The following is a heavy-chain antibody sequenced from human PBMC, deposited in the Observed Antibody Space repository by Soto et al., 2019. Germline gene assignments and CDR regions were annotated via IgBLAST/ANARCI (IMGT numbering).Heavy chain of an antibody. D-gene: IGHD3-3*01. V-gene: IGHV1-18*04. CDR3: ARISYPALQGAFDI. Sequence: LEQSGGEVKKPGASVQVSCRALDYTFITYGLSWVRQAPGQGLEWMGLINPYNGNTVYAQKFQGRVTMTRDTSTDTAYMELRSLGFNDTAVYYCARISYPALQGAFDIWGHGTMVTVSS. CDR2: INPYNGNT. J-gene: IGHJ3*02. CDR1: DYTFITYG.